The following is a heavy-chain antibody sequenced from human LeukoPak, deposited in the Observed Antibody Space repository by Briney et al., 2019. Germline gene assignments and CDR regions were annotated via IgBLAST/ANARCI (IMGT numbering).Heavy chain of an antibody. CDR1: GGSFSGYY. J-gene: IGHJ6*02. V-gene: IGHV4-34*01. Sequence: PSETLSLTCAVYGGSFSGYYWSWIRQPPGKGLEWIGEINHSGSTNYNPSLKSRVTISVDTSKNQFSLKLSSVTAADTAVYYCARNPGVRYCSGGSCYHSGRYYGMDVWGQGTTVTVSS. CDR3: ARNPGVRYCSGGSCYHSGRYYGMDV. CDR2: INHSGST. D-gene: IGHD2-15*01.